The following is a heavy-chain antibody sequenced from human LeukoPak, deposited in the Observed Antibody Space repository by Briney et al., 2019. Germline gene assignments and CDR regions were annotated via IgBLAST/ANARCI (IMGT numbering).Heavy chain of an antibody. CDR2: ISGSGGST. V-gene: IGHV3-23*01. CDR1: GFTFSSYA. D-gene: IGHD3-22*01. J-gene: IGHJ5*02. Sequence: GGSLRLSCAASGFTFSSYAMSWVRQAPGKGLEWVSAISGSGGSTYYADSVKGRFTISRDNSKNTLYLQMNSLRAEDTAVYYCAKDAQTLRYDSREGRFDPWGQGTLVTVSS. CDR3: AKDAQTLRYDSREGRFDP.